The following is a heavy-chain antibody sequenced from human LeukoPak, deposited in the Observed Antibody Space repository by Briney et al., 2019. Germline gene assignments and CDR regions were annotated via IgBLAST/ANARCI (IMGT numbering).Heavy chain of an antibody. J-gene: IGHJ6*03. D-gene: IGHD3-10*01. V-gene: IGHV3-21*05. CDR1: GFTFSSYS. CDR2: ISSSSSSYI. CDR3: AKANYYGSGSYKMWGMDV. Sequence: KAGGSLRLSCAASGFTFSSYSMNWVRQAPGKGLEWVSYISSSSSSYIYYADSVKGRFTISRDSAKNSLYLQMNSLRAEDTAVYYCAKANYYGSGSYKMWGMDVWGKGTTVTISS.